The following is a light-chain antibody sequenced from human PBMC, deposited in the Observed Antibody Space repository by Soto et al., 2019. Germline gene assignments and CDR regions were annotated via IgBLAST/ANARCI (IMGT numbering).Light chain of an antibody. CDR2: DVR. J-gene: IGLJ1*01. CDR3: SSFTTSNTVV. CDR1: SSDVGRYNF. V-gene: IGLV2-14*01. Sequence: QLVLAQPASVSGSPGQSITISCTGTSSDVGRYNFVSWFQQHPGKAPKLLIYDVRYWPSGVSDRFSGSKSGNTASLTISGLQTDDEADYYCSSFTTSNTVVFGSGTKLTVL.